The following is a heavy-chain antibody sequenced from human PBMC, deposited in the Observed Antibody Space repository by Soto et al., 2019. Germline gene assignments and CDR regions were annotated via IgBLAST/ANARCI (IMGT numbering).Heavy chain of an antibody. CDR1: GYTFTSYY. D-gene: IGHD3-16*01. CDR2: INPSGGST. V-gene: IGHV1-46*01. J-gene: IGHJ6*02. CDR3: ARDQITAVPSNYYYYGMDV. Sequence: GASVKVSCKASGYTFTSYYMHWVRQAPGQGLEWMGIINPSGGSTSYAQKFQGRVTMTRDTSTSTVYMELSSLRSEDTAVYYCARDQITAVPSNYYYYGMDVWGQGTTVTVSS.